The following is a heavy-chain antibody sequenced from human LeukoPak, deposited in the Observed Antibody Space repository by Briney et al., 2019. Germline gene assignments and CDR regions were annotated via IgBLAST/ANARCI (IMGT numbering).Heavy chain of an antibody. J-gene: IGHJ4*02. CDR2: FSGSGGST. Sequence: QTGGSLRLSCAASGFIFSNYAMSWVRQAPGKGLQWVSAFSGSGGSTYYADSVKGRFTISRDNSRNTLYLQMNSLRAEDTAVYYCARRAGDYSHPYDYWGQGTLVTVSS. V-gene: IGHV3-23*01. D-gene: IGHD3-22*01. CDR1: GFIFSNYA. CDR3: ARRAGDYSHPYDY.